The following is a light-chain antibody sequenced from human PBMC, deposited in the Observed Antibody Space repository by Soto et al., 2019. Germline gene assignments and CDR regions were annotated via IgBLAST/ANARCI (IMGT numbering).Light chain of an antibody. J-gene: IGKJ4*01. CDR1: QNILDSSKNSIN. CDR3: QQYFSARLS. Sequence: DIVMTQSPDSLTVSLGERATINCRPSQNILDSSKNSINLAWYQQKRGRPPQLLIYRASTRDYGVPDQFSGSRHGTDFTLTISSLQAEDAATYYCQQYFSARLSFGGGTKMEI. CDR2: RAS. V-gene: IGKV4-1*01.